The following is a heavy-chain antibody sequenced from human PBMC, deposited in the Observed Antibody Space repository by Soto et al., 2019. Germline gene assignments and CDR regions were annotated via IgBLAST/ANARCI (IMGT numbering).Heavy chain of an antibody. V-gene: IGHV3-30*18. CDR1: GFTFRSHG. D-gene: IGHD3-22*01. CDR3: AKDPLYDSSGYYEYFQH. J-gene: IGHJ1*01. Sequence: QVQLVESGGGVVQPGRSLSLSCAASGFTFRSHGMHWVRQAPGKGLEWVAVISYDGSDKHYADSVKGRFTISRDNSKNTVYLQMNSLRAEDKDLYYCAKDPLYDSSGYYEYFQHWGQGTLVTVSS. CDR2: ISYDGSDK.